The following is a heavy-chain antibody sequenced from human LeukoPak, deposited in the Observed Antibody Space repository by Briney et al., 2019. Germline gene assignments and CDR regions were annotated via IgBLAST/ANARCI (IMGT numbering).Heavy chain of an antibody. CDR1: GFLFSSYW. D-gene: IGHD6-13*01. CDR2: IKQDGSEK. V-gene: IGHV3-7*05. J-gene: IGHJ4*02. CDR3: AREAAAAHPDY. Sequence: PGGSLRLSCAASGFLFSSYWMGWVRQAPGKGLEWVANIKQDGSEKYYVDSVKGRFTISRDNAKNSLYLQMNSLRAEDTAVYYCAREAAAAHPDYWGQGTLVVVSA.